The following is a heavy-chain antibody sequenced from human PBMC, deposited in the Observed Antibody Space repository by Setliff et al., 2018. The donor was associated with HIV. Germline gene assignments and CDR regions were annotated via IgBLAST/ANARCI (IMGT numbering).Heavy chain of an antibody. D-gene: IGHD5-12*01. CDR1: GFSFSSYS. Sequence: PGGSLRLSCAASGFSFSSYSMTWVRQPPGRGLEWVSSISTSSNTYYADSVKGRFTISRDNSKNMLYLQMSFLTAADTAVYYCARLGAEDFSDYDWVDYWGQGTLVTVSS. J-gene: IGHJ4*02. CDR2: ISTSSNT. CDR3: ARLGAEDFSDYDWVDY. V-gene: IGHV3-23*01.